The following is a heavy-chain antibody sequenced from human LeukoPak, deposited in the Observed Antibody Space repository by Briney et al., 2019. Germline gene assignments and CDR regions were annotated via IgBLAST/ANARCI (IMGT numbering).Heavy chain of an antibody. J-gene: IGHJ3*02. D-gene: IGHD4-17*01. CDR3: ARDLVTVTKGFDI. CDR2: ISYIGST. CDR1: GGSISSYY. V-gene: IGHV4-59*01. Sequence: NPSETLSLTCTVSGGSISSYYWSWIRQPPGKGLEWIGYISYIGSTNYNPSLKSRVTISIDTSKNQFSLKLSSVTAADTAVYYCARDLVTVTKGFDIWGQGTMVSVSS.